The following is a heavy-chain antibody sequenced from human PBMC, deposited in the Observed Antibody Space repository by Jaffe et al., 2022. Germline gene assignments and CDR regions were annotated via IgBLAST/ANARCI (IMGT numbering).Heavy chain of an antibody. CDR1: GYSFTSYW. CDR2: ISTGYSNT. CDR3: VRRLNAFVSAGDGDSLLQVDAFDL. V-gene: IGHV5-51*03. Sequence: DEQLVQSGAEVKKVGESLQISCKGSGYSFTSYWIGWVRQMPGKGLEWMGLISTGYSNTRYSPPFQGQVTISVDKSINTAYLKWSSLKASDTAIYYCVRRLNAFVSAGDGDSLLQVDAFDLWGQGTLVTVSS. D-gene: IGHD1-26*01. J-gene: IGHJ3*01.